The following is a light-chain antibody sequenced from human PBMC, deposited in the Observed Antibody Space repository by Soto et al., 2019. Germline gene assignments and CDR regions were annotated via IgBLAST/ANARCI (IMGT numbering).Light chain of an antibody. Sequence: DIVLTQSPSPLSLSRGERATLSCRASQSISSYLAWYQQKPGQVPRLLIYGASNRSTGLPARFSGSGSGTDFTLTISSLEPEDFAVYYCQQRSNFPWTFGQGTKVDIK. CDR2: GAS. CDR1: QSISSY. J-gene: IGKJ1*01. V-gene: IGKV3-11*01. CDR3: QQRSNFPWT.